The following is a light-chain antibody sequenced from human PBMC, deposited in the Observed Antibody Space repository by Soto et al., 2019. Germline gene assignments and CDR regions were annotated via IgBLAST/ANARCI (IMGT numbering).Light chain of an antibody. J-gene: IGLJ2*01. CDR2: DVG. V-gene: IGLV2-11*01. CDR1: NSDVGAYNY. Sequence: QSVLTQPRSVSGSPGQSVTISCAGTNSDVGAYNYVSWYQQHPGKAPKVMIYDVGKRPSGVPDRFSGSKSGNTASLTIFGLQAEDEAEYYCCSFAGGSTHVLFGGGTKVTVL. CDR3: CSFAGGSTHVL.